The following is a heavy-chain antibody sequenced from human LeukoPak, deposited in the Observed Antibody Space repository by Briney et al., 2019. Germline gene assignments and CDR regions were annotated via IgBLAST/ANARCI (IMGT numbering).Heavy chain of an antibody. V-gene: IGHV4-4*07. CDR2: IYTSGST. CDR1: GGSISSYY. J-gene: IGHJ4*02. Sequence: PSETLSLTCTVSGGSISSYYWSWIRQPAGKGLEWIGRIYTSGSTNYNPSLKSRVTMSVDTSKSQFSLKLSSVTAADTAVYYCARLKYYDFWSGYYTGDYWGQGTLVTVSS. CDR3: ARLKYYDFWSGYYTGDY. D-gene: IGHD3-3*01.